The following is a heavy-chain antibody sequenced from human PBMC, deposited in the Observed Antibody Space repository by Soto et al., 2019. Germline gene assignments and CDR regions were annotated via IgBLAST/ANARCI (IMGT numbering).Heavy chain of an antibody. CDR1: GYIFTDYY. V-gene: IGHV1-2*02. CDR2: INPNSGGT. CDR3: ASEKTKFDY. J-gene: IGHJ4*02. Sequence: ASVKVSCKTSGYIFTDYYMHWVRQAPGQGLEWMGWINPNSGGTNYAQKFQGRVTMTTDTSISIAYLDLANLTFDDTAVSYCASEKTKFDYWGQGTLVTVSS.